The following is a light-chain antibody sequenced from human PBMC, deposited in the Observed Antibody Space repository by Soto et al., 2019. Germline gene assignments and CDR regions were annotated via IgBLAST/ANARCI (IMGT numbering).Light chain of an antibody. CDR2: YDN. V-gene: IGLV1-36*01. CDR1: SSNIGNNA. J-gene: IGLJ2*01. Sequence: QSVVTQPPSVSGAPRQRVTISCSGSSSNIGNNAVNWYQQLPGKAPKLLIYYDNLLPSGVSGRFSGSKSGTSAFLAISGLQSEDEADYYCSSYTSSSTLVVFGGGTKLTVL. CDR3: SSYTSSSTLVV.